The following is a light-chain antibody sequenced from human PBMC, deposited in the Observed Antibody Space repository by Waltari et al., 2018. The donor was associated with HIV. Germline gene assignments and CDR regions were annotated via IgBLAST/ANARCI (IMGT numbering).Light chain of an antibody. CDR1: QSISTY. J-gene: IGKJ4*01. CDR3: QQSYRTLT. V-gene: IGKV1-39*01. CDR2: AAS. Sequence: DIQMTQSPSSLSASVGDRVTITCRASQSISTYLNWYQQKPGEAPKLLIYAASSLQSGVPSRFSGSGSGTDFTLTISNLQPEDFAIYYCQQSYRTLTFGGWTKMDIK.